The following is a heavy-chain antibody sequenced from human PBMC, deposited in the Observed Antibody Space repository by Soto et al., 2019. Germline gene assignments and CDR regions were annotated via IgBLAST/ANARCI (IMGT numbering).Heavy chain of an antibody. D-gene: IGHD2-2*01. V-gene: IGHV3-33*01. CDR1: GFTFRNYG. J-gene: IGHJ4*02. CDR3: ARDFCRSPTCLDY. CDR2: IQNDGSKK. Sequence: QVQLVESGGGVVQPGRSLRLSCAASGFTFRNYGMHWVRQAPGKGLEWVTAIQNDGSKKYYADSVKGRFTISRDDSKNALYMQMASLRVEDTAVYYCARDFCRSPTCLDYWGQGTLVIVSS.